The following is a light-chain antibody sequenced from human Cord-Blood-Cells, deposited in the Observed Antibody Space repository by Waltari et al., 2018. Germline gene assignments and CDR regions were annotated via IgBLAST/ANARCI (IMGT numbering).Light chain of an antibody. J-gene: IGKJ1*01. CDR3: QQYNNWPPWT. CDR2: GAP. V-gene: IGKV3-15*01. Sequence: EIVMTPSPATLSVSPGERATLSCRASQSVSSNLAWYQQKPGQAPRLPIYGAPTRATGIPARFSGSGSGTEFTLTISSLQSEDFAVYYCQQYNNWPPWTFGQGTKVEIK. CDR1: QSVSSN.